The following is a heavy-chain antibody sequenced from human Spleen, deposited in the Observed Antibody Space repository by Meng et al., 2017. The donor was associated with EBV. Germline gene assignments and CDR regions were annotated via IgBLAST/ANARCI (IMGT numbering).Heavy chain of an antibody. V-gene: IGHV3-43*01. CDR2: ITWDGGST. D-gene: IGHD3-22*01. CDR1: GFPFDDYT. Sequence: VGFGGGVVPPGGSLGLSCAASGFPFDDYTMHWVRQPPGKGLEWISLITWDGGSTFYADSVEGRFTVSRDNSKASLYLEMNSLRTEDTALFYCAVTTDSSGYYRFDSWGQGTLVTVSS. J-gene: IGHJ4*02. CDR3: AVTTDSSGYYRFDS.